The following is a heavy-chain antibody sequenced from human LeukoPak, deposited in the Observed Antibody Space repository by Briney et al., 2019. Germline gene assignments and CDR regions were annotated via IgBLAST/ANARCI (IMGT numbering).Heavy chain of an antibody. CDR2: INHSGST. V-gene: IGHV4-34*01. Sequence: PSETLSLTCGVYGGSFSGYFWTWIRQPPGKGLECIGEINHSGSTNYNPSLKSRVTITIDTSKKQFSLKLSSVTAADTGVYYCARGPNFDYRGQGTLVTVSS. CDR1: GGSFSGYF. J-gene: IGHJ4*02. CDR3: ARGPNFDY.